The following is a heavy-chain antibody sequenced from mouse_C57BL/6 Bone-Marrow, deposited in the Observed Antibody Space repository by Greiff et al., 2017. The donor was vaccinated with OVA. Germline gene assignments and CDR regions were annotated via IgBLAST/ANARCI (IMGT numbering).Heavy chain of an antibody. Sequence: EVKLMESGPGLVKPSQSLSLTCSVTGYSITSGYYWNWIRQFPGNKLEWMGYISYDGSNNYNPSLKNRISITRDTSKNQFFLKLNSVTTEDTATYYCAREGWYCDVWGTGTTVTVSS. CDR1: GYSITSGYY. J-gene: IGHJ1*03. CDR3: AREGWYCDV. V-gene: IGHV3-6*01. CDR2: ISYDGSN.